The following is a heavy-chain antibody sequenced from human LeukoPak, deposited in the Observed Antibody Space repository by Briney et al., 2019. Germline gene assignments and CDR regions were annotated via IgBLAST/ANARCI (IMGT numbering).Heavy chain of an antibody. V-gene: IGHV3-23*01. Sequence: GGSLRLSCAASGFTFSTYGMSWVRQAPGKGLEWVSAISGSGGSTNYADSVEGRFTISRDNSKNTLYLQMNSLGAEDTAVYYCAKSRWLQPFYFDYWGQGTLVTVSS. J-gene: IGHJ4*02. CDR1: GFTFSTYG. D-gene: IGHD5-24*01. CDR2: ISGSGGST. CDR3: AKSRWLQPFYFDY.